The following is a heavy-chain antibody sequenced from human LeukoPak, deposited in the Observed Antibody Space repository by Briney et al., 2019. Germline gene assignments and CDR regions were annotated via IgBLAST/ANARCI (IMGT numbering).Heavy chain of an antibody. Sequence: PGGFLRLSCAASGFTFSSYGMHWVRQAPGKGLEWVAFIRYDGSNKYYADSVRGRFTISRDNSKNTLYLQMNSLRAEDTAVYYCAKERDTAIVTIDYWGQGTLVTVSS. CDR2: IRYDGSNK. CDR1: GFTFSSYG. D-gene: IGHD5-18*01. V-gene: IGHV3-30*02. CDR3: AKERDTAIVTIDY. J-gene: IGHJ4*02.